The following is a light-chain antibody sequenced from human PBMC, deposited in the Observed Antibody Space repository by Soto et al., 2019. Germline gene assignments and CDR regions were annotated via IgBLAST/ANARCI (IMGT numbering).Light chain of an antibody. CDR1: EGVGSS. CDR3: QHYSLYSPWT. V-gene: IGKV3-15*01. J-gene: IGKJ1*01. Sequence: ETVMPQSPATLSVSPGESVTLSCRASEGVGSSLAWYQQKPGQAPRVLIYGASTTASGIPSRFSGSGSGTEFTLTISSLQPDDSATYYCQHYSLYSPWTFGQGTKVDIK. CDR2: GAS.